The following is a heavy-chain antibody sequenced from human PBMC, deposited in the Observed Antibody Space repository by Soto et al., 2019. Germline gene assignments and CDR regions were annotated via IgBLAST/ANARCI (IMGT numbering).Heavy chain of an antibody. J-gene: IGHJ3*02. CDR3: AKERRYSFDAFDI. Sequence: QEQLVESGGGVVQAGRSLGLSCAASGFTFNFFGMHWVRQAPGKGLEWVAVISYDGSEKYYADSVKGRFTMSRDNSKNMVYLEMSSLRPEDTSVYYCAKERRYSFDAFDIWGHGTMVTVSS. CDR1: GFTFNFFG. CDR2: ISYDGSEK. D-gene: IGHD5-12*01. V-gene: IGHV3-30*18.